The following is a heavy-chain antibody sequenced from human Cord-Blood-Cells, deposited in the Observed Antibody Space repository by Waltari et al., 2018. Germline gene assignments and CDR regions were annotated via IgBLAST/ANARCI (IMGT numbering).Heavy chain of an antibody. D-gene: IGHD6-13*01. Sequence: QVQLQESGPGLVKPSQTLSLTCPVSGGSTSSGSSSWSWIRQPAGKGLEWIGYIYTSGSTNYNPSLKSRVTISVDTSKNQFSLKLSSVTATDTAVYYCARGIAAAGNLNWFDPWGQGTLVTVSS. CDR1: GGSTSSGSSS. CDR2: IYTSGST. CDR3: ARGIAAAGNLNWFDP. V-gene: IGHV4-61*09. J-gene: IGHJ5*02.